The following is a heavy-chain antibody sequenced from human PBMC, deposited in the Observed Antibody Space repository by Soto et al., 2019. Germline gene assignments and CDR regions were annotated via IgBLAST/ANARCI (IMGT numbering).Heavy chain of an antibody. J-gene: IGHJ4*02. CDR3: ARDQGLLSGWSGSVGFDY. D-gene: IGHD6-19*01. V-gene: IGHV3-21*01. Sequence: EVQLVESGGGLVKPGGSLRLSCAASGFTFSSYSMNWVRQAPGKGLEWVSAISSSSSYIYYADSVKGRFTSSRDNAKNSLYLQMNSVRDEDMAVYYCARDQGLLSGWSGSVGFDYWGQGTLVTVS. CDR1: GFTFSSYS. CDR2: ISSSSSYI.